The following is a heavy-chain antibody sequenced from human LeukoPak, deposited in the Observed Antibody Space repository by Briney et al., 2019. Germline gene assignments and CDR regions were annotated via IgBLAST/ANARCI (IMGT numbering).Heavy chain of an antibody. CDR3: ARGRIAAAGRLLDY. Sequence: ASVKVSCKASGYTFTGYYMHWVRQAPGQGLEWMGWINPNSGGTNYAQKFQGWVTMTRGTSISTAYMELSRLRSDDTAVYYCARGRIAAAGRLLDYWGQGTLVTVSS. D-gene: IGHD6-13*01. CDR1: GYTFTGYY. CDR2: INPNSGGT. J-gene: IGHJ4*02. V-gene: IGHV1-2*04.